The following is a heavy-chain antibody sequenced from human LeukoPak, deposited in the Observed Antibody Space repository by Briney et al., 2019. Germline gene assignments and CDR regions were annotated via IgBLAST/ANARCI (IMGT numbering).Heavy chain of an antibody. J-gene: IGHJ4*02. CDR1: GFTFSTYG. Sequence: GGSLRLSCAASGFTFSTYGMSWVRQAPGKGLERVSAISGSGRITYYADSVKGRFTISRDNSKNTLYLQMNSVRAEDTAVYYCAKVIAAAGLDYWGQGTLVTVSS. V-gene: IGHV3-23*01. D-gene: IGHD6-13*01. CDR2: ISGSGRIT. CDR3: AKVIAAAGLDY.